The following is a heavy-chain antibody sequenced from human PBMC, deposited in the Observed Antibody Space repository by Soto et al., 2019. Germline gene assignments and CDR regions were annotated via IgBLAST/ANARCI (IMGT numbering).Heavy chain of an antibody. CDR1: GYTFTGYY. J-gene: IGHJ5*02. D-gene: IGHD5-12*01. V-gene: IGHV1-2*04. Sequence: ASVKVSCKASGYTFTGYYMHWVRQAPGQGLEWMGWINPNSGGTNYAQKFQGWVTMTRDTSISTAYMELSRLSSVTAADTAVYYCATNVDNWFDPWGQGTLVTVSS. CDR2: INPNSGGT. CDR3: ATNVDNWFDP.